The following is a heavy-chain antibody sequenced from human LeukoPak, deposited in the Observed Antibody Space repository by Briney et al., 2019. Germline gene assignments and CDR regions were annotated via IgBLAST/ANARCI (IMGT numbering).Heavy chain of an antibody. Sequence: PGGSLRLSCSASGFTFSSYSMKWVRQAPGKGLEWVSYISSGSGTIHYADSVKGRFTISRDNAKNSLYLQMNSLTVEDTAVYYCATAAAGRQQPYWGQGTLVAVSS. CDR2: ISSGSGTI. CDR3: ATAAAGRQQPY. D-gene: IGHD6-13*01. CDR1: GFTFSSYS. J-gene: IGHJ4*02. V-gene: IGHV3-48*04.